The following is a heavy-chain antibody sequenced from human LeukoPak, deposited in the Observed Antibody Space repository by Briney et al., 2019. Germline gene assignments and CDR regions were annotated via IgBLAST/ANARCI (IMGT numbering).Heavy chain of an antibody. J-gene: IGHJ4*02. Sequence: GESLKISCKGSGYSFTSYWIGWVRQMPGKGLEGMGIIYPGDSDTRYGPSFQGQVPISADKSIRTAYLQWSSLKASDTAMYYCARSGSSGYYYLSPTDYWGQGPLVTVSS. CDR2: IYPGDSDT. V-gene: IGHV5-51*01. CDR1: GYSFTSYW. CDR3: ARSGSSGYYYLSPTDY. D-gene: IGHD3-22*01.